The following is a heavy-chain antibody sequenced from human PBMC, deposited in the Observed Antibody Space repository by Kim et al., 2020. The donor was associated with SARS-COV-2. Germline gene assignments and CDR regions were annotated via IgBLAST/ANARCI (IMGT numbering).Heavy chain of an antibody. CDR3: ARIKSYDSSGYYPDPYYYYGMDV. V-gene: IGHV4-39*01. CDR2: IYYSGST. J-gene: IGHJ6*02. D-gene: IGHD3-22*01. Sequence: SETLSLTCTVSGGSISSSSYYWGWIRQPPGKGLEWIGSIYYSGSTYYNPSLKSRVTISVDTSKNQFSLKLSSVTAADTAVYYCARIKSYDSSGYYPDPYYYYGMDVWGQGTTVTVSS. CDR1: GGSISSSSYY.